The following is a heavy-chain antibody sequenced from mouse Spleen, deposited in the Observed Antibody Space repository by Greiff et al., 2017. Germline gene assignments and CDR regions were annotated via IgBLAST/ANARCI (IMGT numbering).Heavy chain of an antibody. J-gene: IGHJ1*01. CDR3: ARYDYRYDGWYFDV. CDR1: GDSITSGY. Sequence: EVKLQQSGPSLVKPSQTLSLTCSVTGDSITSGYWNWIRKFPGNKLEYMGYISYSGSTYYNPSLKSRISITRDTSKNQYYLQLNSVTTEDTATYYCARYDYRYDGWYFDVWGAGTTVTVSS. D-gene: IGHD2-14*01. CDR2: ISYSGST. V-gene: IGHV3-8*02.